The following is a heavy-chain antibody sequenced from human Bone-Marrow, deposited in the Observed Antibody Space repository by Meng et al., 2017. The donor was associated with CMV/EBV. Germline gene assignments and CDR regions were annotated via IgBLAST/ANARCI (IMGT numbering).Heavy chain of an antibody. CDR2: IRSKAYGGTT. J-gene: IGHJ4*02. Sequence: GESLKISCTASGFTFGDYAMSWVRQAPGKGLEWVGFIRSKAYGGTTEYAASVKGRFTISRDDSKSIAYLQMNSLKTEDTAVYYCTRVDSSSWYGGDFDYWGQGTLVTFSS. V-gene: IGHV3-49*04. CDR3: TRVDSSSWYGGDFDY. D-gene: IGHD6-13*01. CDR1: GFTFGDYA.